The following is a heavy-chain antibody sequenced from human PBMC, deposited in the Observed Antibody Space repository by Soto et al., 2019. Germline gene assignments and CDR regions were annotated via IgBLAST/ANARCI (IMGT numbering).Heavy chain of an antibody. Sequence: PGESLESYCQGSGYRVTSYWSGWMRQMPGKGLEWMGIIYPGDSDTRYSPYFQGQVTISADKSISTAYLQWSSLKASDTAMYYCARLGPQLERPDAFDIWGQGTMVTVSS. V-gene: IGHV5-51*01. CDR3: ARLGPQLERPDAFDI. D-gene: IGHD3-3*01. J-gene: IGHJ3*02. CDR1: GYRVTSYW. CDR2: IYPGDSDT.